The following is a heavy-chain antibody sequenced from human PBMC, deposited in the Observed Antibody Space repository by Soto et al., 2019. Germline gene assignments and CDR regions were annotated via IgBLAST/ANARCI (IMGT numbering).Heavy chain of an antibody. V-gene: IGHV4-4*02. CDR1: SGSISSGNW. CDR3: ARVFSSGSGWMYYFDF. Sequence: QVQLQESGPGLVESSGTLSLTCEVSSGSISSGNWWSWVRQPPVKGLEWIGKIYYTGATNYNPSLKSRVTMTIVKSKDQFSLNQRSATAADTAVYYCARVFSSGSGWMYYFDFWGQGILVSVSS. D-gene: IGHD1-1*01. J-gene: IGHJ4*02. CDR2: IYYTGAT.